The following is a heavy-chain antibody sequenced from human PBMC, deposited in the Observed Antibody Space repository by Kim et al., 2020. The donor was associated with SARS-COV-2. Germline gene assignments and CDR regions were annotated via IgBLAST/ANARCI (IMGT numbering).Heavy chain of an antibody. CDR1: GFTFTSYA. CDR2: ISYDGSNE. D-gene: IGHD3-9*01. J-gene: IGHJ6*02. V-gene: IGHV3-30*04. CDR3: ATDPRILTGLFSYGMDV. Sequence: GGSLRLSCAASGFTFTSYAMHWVRQAPGKGLEWVAVISYDGSNEYYADSLKGRFTISRDNSKNTLYLQMNRLRTEDTAVYYCATDPRILTGLFSYGMDVWGQGTTVTVSS.